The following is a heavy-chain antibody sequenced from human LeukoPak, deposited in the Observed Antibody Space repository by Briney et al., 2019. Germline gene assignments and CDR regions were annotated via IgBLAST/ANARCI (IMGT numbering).Heavy chain of an antibody. J-gene: IGHJ5*02. CDR2: ILPIFGIA. Sequence: SVKVSCKASGGTFSSYAISWVRQAPGQGLEWMGRILPIFGIANYAQKFQGRVTITADKSTSTAYMELSSLRSEDTAVYYCARDQKNYDSSGYDPCGQGTLVTVSS. D-gene: IGHD3-22*01. V-gene: IGHV1-69*04. CDR3: ARDQKNYDSSGYDP. CDR1: GGTFSSYA.